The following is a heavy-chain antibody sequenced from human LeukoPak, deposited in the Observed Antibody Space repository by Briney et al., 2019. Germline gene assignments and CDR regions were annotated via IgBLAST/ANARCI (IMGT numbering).Heavy chain of an antibody. J-gene: IGHJ4*02. CDR1: GDTFSMYT. V-gene: IGHV1-69*04. CDR3: ARDHCSGGTCLGGH. D-gene: IGHD2-15*01. Sequence: SVKVSCKASGDTFSMYTFSWVRQAPGQGLEWMGRIIPIPDIANYPQKFQGRVTITADILTSTTYMELSSLRSDGTAVYYCARDHCSGGTCLGGHWGQGTLVTVSS. CDR2: IIPIPDIA.